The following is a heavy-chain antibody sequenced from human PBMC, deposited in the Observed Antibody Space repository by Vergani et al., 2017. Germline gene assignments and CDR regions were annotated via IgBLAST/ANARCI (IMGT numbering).Heavy chain of an antibody. J-gene: IGHJ4*02. D-gene: IGHD5-18*01. CDR2: IRNKAYGGTT. CDR3: XRGRGYSFGYSDY. Sequence: EVQLVESGGGLVPPGRSLRLSCAASGFSFGDYAMTWVRQAPGKGLEWVAFIRNKAYGGTTEYAASVKGRFTISRDDSKRLAYLQLSGLKTEDTAVYFCXRGRGYSFGYSDYWGQETLVTVSS. V-gene: IGHV3-49*04. CDR1: GFSFGDYA.